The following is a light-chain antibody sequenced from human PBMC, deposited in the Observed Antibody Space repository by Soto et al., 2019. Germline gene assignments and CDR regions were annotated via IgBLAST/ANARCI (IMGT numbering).Light chain of an antibody. Sequence: DIQMTQSPSTLSASVGDRVTITCRASQSISNCLTWSQQKPGEAPKVLIYDASSLQSGVPSRFSGSGSGTEFTLTISSLQPDDFAIYYCQQYRSYPYTLGQGTKVDI. CDR3: QQYRSYPYT. CDR1: QSISNC. CDR2: DAS. J-gene: IGKJ2*01. V-gene: IGKV1-5*01.